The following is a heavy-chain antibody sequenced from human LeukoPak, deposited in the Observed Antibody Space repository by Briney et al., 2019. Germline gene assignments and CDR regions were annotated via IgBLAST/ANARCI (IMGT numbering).Heavy chain of an antibody. Sequence: GGSLRLSCAASGFTFTTYWMTWVRQAPGKGLEWVANINQDGSEKYFVDSVKGRFTISRDNAKNSLYLQMNSLRADDTAVYYCARAMVRGLFDYWGQGTLVTVSS. D-gene: IGHD3-10*01. V-gene: IGHV3-7*03. CDR2: INQDGSEK. CDR1: GFTFTTYW. J-gene: IGHJ4*02. CDR3: ARAMVRGLFDY.